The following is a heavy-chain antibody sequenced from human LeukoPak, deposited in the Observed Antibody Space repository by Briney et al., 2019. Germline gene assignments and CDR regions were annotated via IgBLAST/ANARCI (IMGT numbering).Heavy chain of an antibody. CDR2: ISGSGGST. D-gene: IGHD6-13*01. CDR3: AKDRVLYSSSLPFDY. J-gene: IGHJ4*02. CDR1: GFTSSSYA. V-gene: IGHV3-23*01. Sequence: GGSPRLSCAASGFTSSSYAMSWVRQAPGKGLEWVSAISGSGGSTYYADSVKGRFTISRDNSKNTLYLQMNSLRAEDTAVYYCAKDRVLYSSSLPFDYWGQGTLVTVSS.